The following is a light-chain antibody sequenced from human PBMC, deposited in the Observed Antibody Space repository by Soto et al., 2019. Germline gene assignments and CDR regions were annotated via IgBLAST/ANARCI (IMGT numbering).Light chain of an antibody. V-gene: IGKV3-11*01. J-gene: IGKJ4*01. Sequence: EIVLTQSPATLSLSPGERATLSCRASKSVSRSLAWFQQKSGQAPRLLIYDASSRATGIPARFSGGGSGTDFTLTIGSLEPEDFAVYYCQQRSDWPLTFGGGTKVEIK. CDR2: DAS. CDR1: KSVSRS. CDR3: QQRSDWPLT.